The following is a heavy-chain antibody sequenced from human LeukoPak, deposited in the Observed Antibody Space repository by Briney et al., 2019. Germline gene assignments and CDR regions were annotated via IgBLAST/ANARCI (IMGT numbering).Heavy chain of an antibody. CDR2: IYHSGST. CDR3: ARERDSWFDP. CDR1: GGSISSGDYY. V-gene: IGHV4-30-4*01. Sequence: SQTLSLTCTVSGGSISSGDYYWGWIRQPPGKGLEWIGYIYHSGSTYCNPSLKSRVTISVETSKNQFPLKLSSVTAADTAVYYCARERDSWFDPWGQGTLVTVSS. J-gene: IGHJ5*02.